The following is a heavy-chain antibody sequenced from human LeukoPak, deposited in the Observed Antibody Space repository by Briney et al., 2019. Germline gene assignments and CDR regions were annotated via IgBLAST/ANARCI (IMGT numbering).Heavy chain of an antibody. J-gene: IGHJ4*02. CDR2: INPNSGGT. V-gene: IGHV1-2*02. D-gene: IGHD6-6*01. CDR3: ARDYNSSSGGDY. Sequence: ASVKVSCKASEYTFTGYYMHWVRQAPGQGLEWMGWINPNSGGTKYAQKFQGRVTMTRDTSISTAYMELSRLKSDDTAVYYCARDYNSSSGGDYWGQGTLVTVSS. CDR1: EYTFTGYY.